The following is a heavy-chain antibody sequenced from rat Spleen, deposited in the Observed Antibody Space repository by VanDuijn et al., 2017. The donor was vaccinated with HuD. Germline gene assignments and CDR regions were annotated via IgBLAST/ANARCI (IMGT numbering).Heavy chain of an antibody. CDR2: IWGNGNT. D-gene: IGHD1-12*02. CDR3: TRVRTIYYYDGTYYYGVMDV. Sequence: GQLKESGPGLVQPSQTLSLTCPVSGFSLTSYHVPWVRQPPGKGLEWMGVIWGNGNTNYNSALKSRLSISRDTSKSQVFLKMNNLQTEDTAIYFCTRVRTIYYYDGTYYYGVMDVWGQGASVTVSS. J-gene: IGHJ4*01. CDR1: GFSLTSYH. V-gene: IGHV2-13*01.